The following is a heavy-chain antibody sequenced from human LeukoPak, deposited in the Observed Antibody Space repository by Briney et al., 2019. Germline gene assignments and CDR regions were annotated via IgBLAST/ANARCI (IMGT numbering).Heavy chain of an antibody. Sequence: ASVKVSCKASGYTFTGYYMHWVRQAPGQGLEWMGLINPNGGGTNYAQKFQGRVTMTRDTSISTAYMELSRLRSDDTAVYYCARGTMRSTVAATPGWFDPWGQGTLVTVSS. J-gene: IGHJ5*02. CDR1: GYTFTGYY. CDR2: INPNGGGT. D-gene: IGHD2-15*01. CDR3: ARGTMRSTVAATPGWFDP. V-gene: IGHV1-2*02.